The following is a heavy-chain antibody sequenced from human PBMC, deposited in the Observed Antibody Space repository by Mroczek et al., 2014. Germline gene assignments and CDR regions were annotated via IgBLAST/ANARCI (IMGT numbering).Heavy chain of an antibody. V-gene: IGHV3-30-3*01. Sequence: VQLVESGGGVVQPGRSLRLSCAASGFTFSSYAMHWVRQAPGKGLEWVAVISYDGSNKYYADSVKGRFTISRDNSKNTLYLQMNSLRAEDTAVYYCARGDTAMVTDFDYWGQGTLVTVSS. CDR3: ARGDTAMVTDFDY. D-gene: IGHD5-18*01. J-gene: IGHJ4*02. CDR1: GFTFSSYA. CDR2: ISYDGSNK.